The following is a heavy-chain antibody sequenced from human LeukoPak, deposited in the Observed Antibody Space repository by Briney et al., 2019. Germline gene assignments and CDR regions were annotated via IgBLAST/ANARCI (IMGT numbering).Heavy chain of an antibody. J-gene: IGHJ4*02. CDR3: ASARFDY. Sequence: SGGSLRLSCAASGFTVSSNYMSWVRQAPGKGLEWISYISRSSNSIYYADSVKGRFTISRDNAKNSLYLQMSNLRDEDTAVYYCASARFDYWGQGTLVTVSS. V-gene: IGHV3-48*02. CDR1: GFTVSSNY. CDR2: ISRSSNSI.